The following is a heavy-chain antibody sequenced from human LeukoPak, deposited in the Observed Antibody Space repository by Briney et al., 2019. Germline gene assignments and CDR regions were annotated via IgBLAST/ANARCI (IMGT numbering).Heavy chain of an antibody. D-gene: IGHD5-18*01. V-gene: IGHV4-34*01. Sequence: SETLSLTCAVYGGSFSGYYWSWIRQPPGKGLEWIGEINHSGSTNYNPSLKSRVTISVDTSKNQFSLKLSSVTAADTAVYYCARRKDGYYYYYYGMDVWGQGTTVTVSS. CDR1: GGSFSGYY. J-gene: IGHJ6*02. CDR2: INHSGST. CDR3: ARRKDGYYYYYYGMDV.